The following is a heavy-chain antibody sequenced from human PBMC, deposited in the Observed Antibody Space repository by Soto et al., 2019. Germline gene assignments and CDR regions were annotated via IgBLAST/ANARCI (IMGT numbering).Heavy chain of an antibody. V-gene: IGHV1-24*01. D-gene: IGHD3-22*01. J-gene: IGHJ5*02. Sequence: GASVKVSCKVSGYTLTELSMHWVRQAPGKGLEWMGGFDPEDGKTIYAQKLQGRVTRTTDTSTGTAYMELRSLRSDDTAVYYCARDYISRYYYDSSGYYLRWFDPWGQGTLVTVSS. CDR3: ARDYISRYYYDSSGYYLRWFDP. CDR2: FDPEDGKT. CDR1: GYTLTELS.